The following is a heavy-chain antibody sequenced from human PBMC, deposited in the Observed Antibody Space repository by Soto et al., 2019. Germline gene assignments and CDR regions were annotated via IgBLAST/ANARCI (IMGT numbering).Heavy chain of an antibody. V-gene: IGHV4-59*01. CDR3: ARGFSGQRFDP. D-gene: IGHD3-10*01. Sequence: KTSETLSLTCTVSGGSINNYYWSWIQQPPGRGLEWIGYIYNSGNTNYNPSLQSRVTISLDTSKSQFSLRLTSVTAADTAIYYCARGFSGQRFDPWGQGTLVTVSS. CDR2: IYNSGNT. J-gene: IGHJ5*02. CDR1: GGSINNYY.